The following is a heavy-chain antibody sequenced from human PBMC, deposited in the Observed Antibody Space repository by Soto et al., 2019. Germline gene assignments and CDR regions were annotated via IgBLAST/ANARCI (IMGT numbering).Heavy chain of an antibody. CDR3: ARGGSGSYYYYGMDV. D-gene: IGHD1-26*01. V-gene: IGHV1-2*02. Sequence: ASVKVSCKASGYTFTGYYMHWVRQAPGQGLEWMGWINPNSGGTNYAQKFQGRVTMTRDTSISTAYTALSRLRSDDTAVYYCARGGSGSYYYYGMDVWGQGTTVTVSS. CDR1: GYTFTGYY. J-gene: IGHJ6*02. CDR2: INPNSGGT.